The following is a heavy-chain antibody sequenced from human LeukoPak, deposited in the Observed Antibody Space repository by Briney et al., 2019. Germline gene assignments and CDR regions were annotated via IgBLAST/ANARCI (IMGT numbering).Heavy chain of an antibody. J-gene: IGHJ5*02. V-gene: IGHV1-18*04. CDR3: AREDYGDYVVVRWFDP. CDR2: ISAYNGNT. Sequence: ASVKVSCKASGYNFTSYYIHWVRQAPGQGLEWMGWISAYNGNTNYAQKLQGRVTMTTDTSTSTAYMELRSLRSDDTAVYYCAREDYGDYVVVRWFDPWGQGTLVTVSS. D-gene: IGHD4-17*01. CDR1: GYNFTSYY.